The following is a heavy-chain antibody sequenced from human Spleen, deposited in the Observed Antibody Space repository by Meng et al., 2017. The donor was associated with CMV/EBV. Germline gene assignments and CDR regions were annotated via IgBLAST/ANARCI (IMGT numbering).Heavy chain of an antibody. V-gene: IGHV1-2*02. Sequence: ASVKVSCKASGYTFTGYYLHWVRQAPGQGLEWMGWINPNSGGTNYAQKFQGRVTMTRDTSISTAYMELSRLRSEDTAVYYCARKDRAARPLDYWGQGTLVTVSS. CDR2: INPNSGGT. J-gene: IGHJ4*02. CDR3: ARKDRAARPLDY. D-gene: IGHD6-6*01. CDR1: GYTFTGYY.